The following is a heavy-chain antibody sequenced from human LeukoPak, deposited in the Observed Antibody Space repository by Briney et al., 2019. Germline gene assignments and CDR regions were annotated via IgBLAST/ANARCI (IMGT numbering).Heavy chain of an antibody. D-gene: IGHD3-16*01. V-gene: IGHV1-46*01. Sequence: ASVKVSCKASGYTFTRYYMYWVRQAPGQGLEWTGIINPSAGTTTYAQNFQGRVTKTRDTSTSTVHMELSSLRSEDTAVYYCARYNDYVDYWGQGTLVTVSS. J-gene: IGHJ4*02. CDR1: GYTFTRYY. CDR3: ARYNDYVDY. CDR2: INPSAGTT.